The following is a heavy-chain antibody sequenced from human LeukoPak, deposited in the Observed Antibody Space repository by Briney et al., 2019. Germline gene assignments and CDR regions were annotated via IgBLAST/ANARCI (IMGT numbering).Heavy chain of an antibody. D-gene: IGHD2-8*02. V-gene: IGHV1-69*13. CDR3: AYFSASNTGAFDV. CDR2: IIPMFRTA. CDR1: GGIFNSMA. Sequence: GASVKVSCKASGGIFNSMALSWVRQAPGQGLEWVGGIIPMFRTANYGQKFQGRVTITADDSTSTGYMELSSLRSEDTAVFYCAYFSASNTGAFDVWGQGTVVTVSS. J-gene: IGHJ3*01.